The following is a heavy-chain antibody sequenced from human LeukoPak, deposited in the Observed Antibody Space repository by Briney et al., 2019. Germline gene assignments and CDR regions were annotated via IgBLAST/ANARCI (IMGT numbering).Heavy chain of an antibody. Sequence: GASVKVSCKASGGTFSSYAISWVRQAPGQGLEWMGGIIPIFGTANYAQKFQGRVTIIADKSTSTAYMELSSLRSEDTAVYYCARDRVGYCSSTSCYHFDYWGQGTLVTVSS. CDR3: ARDRVGYCSSTSCYHFDY. CDR2: IIPIFGTA. D-gene: IGHD2-2*01. CDR1: GGTFSSYA. J-gene: IGHJ4*02. V-gene: IGHV1-69*06.